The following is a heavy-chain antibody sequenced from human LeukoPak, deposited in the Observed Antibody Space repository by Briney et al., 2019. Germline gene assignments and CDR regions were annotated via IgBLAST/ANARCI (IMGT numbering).Heavy chain of an antibody. J-gene: IGHJ4*02. CDR2: ISGDGNSA. CDR1: GLTFSSYW. D-gene: IGHD5-24*01. CDR3: ARVDGYYFDY. Sequence: PGESLRLSCAASGLTFSSYWMHWVRQAPGKGLVWVSRISGDGNSARYADSVKGRFTISRDNAKNTLYLQVNSLRAEDTAVYYCARVDGYYFDYWGQGTLVAVSS. V-gene: IGHV3-74*01.